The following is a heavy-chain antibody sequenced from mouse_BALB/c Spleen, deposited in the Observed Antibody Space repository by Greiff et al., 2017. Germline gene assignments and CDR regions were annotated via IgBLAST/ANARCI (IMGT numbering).Heavy chain of an antibody. Sequence: QVQLQQSGAELARPGASVKLSCKASGYTFTDYYINWVKQRPGQGLEWIGEIYPGSGNTYYNEKFKGKATLTADTSSSTAYMQLSSLTAEDSAVYCCARLGDYWGQGTTLTVSS. CDR1: GYTFTDYY. J-gene: IGHJ2*01. CDR3: ARLGDY. V-gene: IGHV1-77*01. CDR2: IYPGSGNT.